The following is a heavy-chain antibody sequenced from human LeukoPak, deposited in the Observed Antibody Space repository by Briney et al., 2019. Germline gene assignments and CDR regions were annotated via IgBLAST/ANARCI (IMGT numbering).Heavy chain of an antibody. V-gene: IGHV3-48*03. CDR2: ISSSGSTI. CDR3: AKDLMRAVTLYYLDY. J-gene: IGHJ4*02. CDR1: GFTVSSYE. Sequence: GGSLRLSCAASGFTVSSYEMNWVRQAPGKGLEWISYISSSGSTIYYADSVKGRFTISRDNSKNRLYLQMNSLRAEDTAVYYCAKDLMRAVTLYYLDYWGQGTLVTVSS. D-gene: IGHD3-16*01.